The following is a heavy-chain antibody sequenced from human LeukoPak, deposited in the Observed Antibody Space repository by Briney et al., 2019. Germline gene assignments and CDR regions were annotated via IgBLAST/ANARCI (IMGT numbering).Heavy chain of an antibody. J-gene: IGHJ4*02. CDR2: IRYDGSDK. D-gene: IGHD5-12*01. V-gene: IGHV3-30*02. CDR1: GFTFNTYG. Sequence: GGSLRLSCSASGFTFNTYGMHWVRQAPGKGLEWVAFIRYDGSDKYYADSVKGRLTISRDNAKNSLYLQMNSLRAEDTAVYYCAREDIVATGLDYWGQGTLVTVSS. CDR3: AREDIVATGLDY.